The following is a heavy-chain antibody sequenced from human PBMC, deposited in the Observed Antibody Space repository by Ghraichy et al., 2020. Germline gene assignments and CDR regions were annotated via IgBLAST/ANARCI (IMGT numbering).Heavy chain of an antibody. V-gene: IGHV1-2*02. CDR3: ASSIAVAGFWGGFDY. J-gene: IGHJ4*02. CDR1: GYTFTGYY. CDR2: INPNSGGT. Sequence: ASVKVSCKASGYTFTGYYMHWVRQAPGQGLEWMGWINPNSGGTNYAQKFQGRVTMTRDTSISTAYMELSRLRSDDTAVYYCASSIAVAGFWGGFDYWGQGTLVTVSS. D-gene: IGHD6-19*01.